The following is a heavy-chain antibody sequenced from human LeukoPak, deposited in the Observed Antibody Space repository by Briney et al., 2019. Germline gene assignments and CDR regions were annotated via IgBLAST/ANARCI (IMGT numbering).Heavy chain of an antibody. CDR2: IYHGGTT. CDR3: ARVPDSSSTSCYSWFDP. J-gene: IGHJ5*02. CDR1: GYSISSGYY. D-gene: IGHD2-2*01. V-gene: IGHV4-38-2*02. Sequence: SETLSLTCTVSGYSISSGYYWGWIRQPPGKGLEWLGSIYHGGTTYYNPSLKSRVTISVDTSKNQFSLKLSSVTAADTAVYYCARVPDSSSTSCYSWFDPWGQGTLVTVSS.